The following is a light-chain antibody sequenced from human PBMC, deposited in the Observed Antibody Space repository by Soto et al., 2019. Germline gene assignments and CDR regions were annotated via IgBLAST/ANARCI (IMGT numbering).Light chain of an antibody. V-gene: IGKV3-20*01. CDR1: QSVSSGY. CDR2: GAS. J-gene: IGKJ3*01. Sequence: EIVLTQSPNTLSLSPGERATLSCRASQSVSSGYLVWYQQKPGQAPRLLIYGASSRATGIPDRFSGSGSGTDFTRTISRLEPEDFAVYYCQQYGNSPPSVTFGPGTKVEIK. CDR3: QQYGNSPPSVT.